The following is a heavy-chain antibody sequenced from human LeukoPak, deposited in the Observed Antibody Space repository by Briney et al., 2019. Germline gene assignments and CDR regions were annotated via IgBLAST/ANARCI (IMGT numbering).Heavy chain of an antibody. CDR3: ARHAAPYYYGAGGYLGY. D-gene: IGHD3-10*01. J-gene: IGHJ4*02. V-gene: IGHV4-59*08. Sequence: TSETLSLTCTVSGGSISSYYWSWIRQPPGKGLEWIGYIYYSGSTNYNPSLKSRVTISVDTSKNQFSLKLSSVTAADTAVYYCARHAAPYYYGAGGYLGYWGQGTLVTVSS. CDR2: IYYSGST. CDR1: GGSISSYY.